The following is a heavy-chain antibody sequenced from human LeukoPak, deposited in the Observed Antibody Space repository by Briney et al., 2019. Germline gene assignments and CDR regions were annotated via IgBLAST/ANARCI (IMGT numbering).Heavy chain of an antibody. CDR2: ISPYSGTT. D-gene: IGHD5-12*01. J-gene: IGHJ4*02. CDR1: GYSFISYG. V-gene: IGHV1-18*01. CDR3: ARVNGSSGYDVLDY. Sequence: GASVKVSCKPSGYSFISYGITWVRQAPGQGLGWMGWISPYSGTTDHAQSLQGRVTMTTDTSTSTAYLELRSLTSDDTAVYYCARVNGSSGYDVLDYWGQGTLVTVSS.